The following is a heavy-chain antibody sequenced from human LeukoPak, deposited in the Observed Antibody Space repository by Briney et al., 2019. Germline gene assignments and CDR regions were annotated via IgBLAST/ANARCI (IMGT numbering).Heavy chain of an antibody. V-gene: IGHV4-38-2*02. D-gene: IGHD2-2*01. J-gene: IGHJ4*02. CDR2: IYHSGST. Sequence: SETLSLTCTVSGYSISSGYYWGWIRQPPGKGLEWIGSIYHSGSTYYNPSLKSRVTISVDTSKNQFSLKLSSVTAADTAVYYCARHSEYQLPDYWGQGTLVTVSS. CDR1: GYSISSGYY. CDR3: ARHSEYQLPDY.